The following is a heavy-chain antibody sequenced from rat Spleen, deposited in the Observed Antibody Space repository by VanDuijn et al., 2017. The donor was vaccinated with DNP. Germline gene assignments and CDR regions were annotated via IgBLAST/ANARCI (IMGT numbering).Heavy chain of an antibody. Sequence: QVQLQQSGAELARPGSSVKISCKASGYTLTSYYIGWIKQTTGQGLDYIGYIYTGSGGTNYNEKFRGKATLTVDTSSNTAFMQLSSLTPDDSAVYYCARAYGSPWYFDYWGQGVMVTVSS. V-gene: IGHV1-43*01. CDR3: ARAYGSPWYFDY. CDR2: IYTGSGGT. J-gene: IGHJ2*01. CDR1: GYTLTSYY. D-gene: IGHD1-3*01.